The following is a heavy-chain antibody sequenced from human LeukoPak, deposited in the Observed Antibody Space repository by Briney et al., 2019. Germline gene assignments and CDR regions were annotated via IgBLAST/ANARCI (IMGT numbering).Heavy chain of an antibody. J-gene: IGHJ4*02. CDR3: ARAGGYGLIDY. Sequence: SQTLSLTCAVYGGSFSGYYWSWIRQPPGKGLEWIGSIYHSGTTYSGSTYYNPSLKSRVTISLDTSKNQFSLKVGSMTAADTAVYYCARAGGYGLIDYWGQGTMVTVSS. D-gene: IGHD5-18*01. V-gene: IGHV4-34*09. CDR2: IYHSGTTYSGST. CDR1: GGSFSGYY.